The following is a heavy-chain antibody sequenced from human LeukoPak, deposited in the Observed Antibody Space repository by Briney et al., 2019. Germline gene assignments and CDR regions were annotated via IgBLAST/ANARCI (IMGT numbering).Heavy chain of an antibody. D-gene: IGHD6-6*01. CDR1: GYTFTSYG. V-gene: IGHV1-18*01. J-gene: IGHJ4*02. CDR2: ISAYNGNT. CDR3: ARDIGPGSSSPLLEY. Sequence: ASVKVSCKASGYTFTSYGISWVRQAPGQGLEWMGWISAYNGNTNYAQKLQGRVTMTTDTSTSTAYMVLRSLRSDDTAVYYCARDIGPGSSSPLLEYWGQGTLVTVSS.